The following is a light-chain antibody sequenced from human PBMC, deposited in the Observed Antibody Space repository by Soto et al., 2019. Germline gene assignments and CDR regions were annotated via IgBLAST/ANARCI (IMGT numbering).Light chain of an antibody. Sequence: QSALTQPASVSGSPGQSIAISCTGTSSDIGSYAYVSWYQQHPGKIPKLIVFDVNYRPSWVSSRFSGSKSGNTASLTISGLQAEDEPDYYCSSYTRSSSVIFGGGTKVTVL. V-gene: IGLV2-14*03. CDR2: DVN. J-gene: IGLJ2*01. CDR1: SSDIGSYAY. CDR3: SSYTRSSSVI.